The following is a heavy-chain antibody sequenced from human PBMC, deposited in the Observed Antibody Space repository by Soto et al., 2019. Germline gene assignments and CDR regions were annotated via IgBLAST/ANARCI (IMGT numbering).Heavy chain of an antibody. V-gene: IGHV1-69*10. J-gene: IGHJ4*02. D-gene: IGHD3-3*01. Sequence: SVKVSCKASGGTFSSYAISWVRQAPGQGLEWMGGIIPILGTANYAQKFQGRVTITADKSTSTAYMELSSLRSEDTAVYYCARDPRGGSGYYGDYWGQGTLVTVSS. CDR3: ARDPRGGSGYYGDY. CDR1: GGTFSSYA. CDR2: IIPILGTA.